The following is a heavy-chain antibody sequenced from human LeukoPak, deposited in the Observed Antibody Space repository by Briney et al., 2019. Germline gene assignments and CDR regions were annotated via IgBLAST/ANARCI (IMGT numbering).Heavy chain of an antibody. J-gene: IGHJ4*02. Sequence: PSETLSLTCAVYGGSFSGYYWSWIRQPPGKGLEWIGEINHSGSTNYNPSLKSRVTISVDTSKNQFSLGLSSVTAADTAVYYCARADYGSGNFDYWGQGTLVTVSS. CDR3: ARADYGSGNFDY. D-gene: IGHD3-10*01. CDR1: GGSFSGYY. CDR2: INHSGST. V-gene: IGHV4-34*01.